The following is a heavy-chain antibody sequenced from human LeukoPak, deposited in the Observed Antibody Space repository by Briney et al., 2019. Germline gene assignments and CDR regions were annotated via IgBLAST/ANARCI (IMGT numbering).Heavy chain of an antibody. D-gene: IGHD3-9*01. J-gene: IGHJ6*02. CDR1: GFTFSSYA. V-gene: IGHV3-30-3*01. Sequence: GGSLRLSCAASGFTFSSYAMHWVRQAPGKGLEWVAVISYDGSNKDYADSVKGRFTISRDNSKNTLYLQMNSLRVEDTAVYYCARATYYYDISEADYYYYGMDVWGQGTTVTVPS. CDR2: ISYDGSNK. CDR3: ARATYYYDISEADYYYYGMDV.